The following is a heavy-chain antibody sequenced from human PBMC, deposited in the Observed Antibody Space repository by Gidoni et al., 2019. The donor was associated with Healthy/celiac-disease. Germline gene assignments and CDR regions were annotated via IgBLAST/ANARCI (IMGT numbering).Heavy chain of an antibody. CDR3: AISIVGATSGAFDI. D-gene: IGHD1-26*01. CDR2: IIPIFGTA. Sequence: QVQLVQSGAEVKKPGSSVTVACKAAGGTFSSYAVSWVRQAPGQGLEWMGGIIPIFGTANYAQKFQGRVTITADESTSTAYMELSSLRSEDTAVYYCAISIVGATSGAFDIWGQGTMVTVSS. CDR1: GGTFSSYA. J-gene: IGHJ3*02. V-gene: IGHV1-69*01.